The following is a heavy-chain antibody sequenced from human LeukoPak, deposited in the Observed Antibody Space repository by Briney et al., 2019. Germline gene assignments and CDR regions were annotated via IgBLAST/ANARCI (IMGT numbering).Heavy chain of an antibody. Sequence: SQTLSLTCAISGDSVSSNSVTWNWIRQSPSRGLEWLGRTYYRSTWYNDYAVSVRGRITVNPDTSKNQFSLKLSSVTAADTAVYYCARGRKEYDYVWGSYSKGNWFDPWGQGTLVTVSS. J-gene: IGHJ5*02. CDR2: TYYRSTWYN. D-gene: IGHD3-16*01. CDR3: ARGRKEYDYVWGSYSKGNWFDP. CDR1: GDSVSSNSVT. V-gene: IGHV6-1*01.